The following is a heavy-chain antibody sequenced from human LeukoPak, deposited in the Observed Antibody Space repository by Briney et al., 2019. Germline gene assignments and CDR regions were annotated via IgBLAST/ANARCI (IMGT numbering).Heavy chain of an antibody. J-gene: IGHJ4*02. Sequence: ASVKVSCKASGYNFNNNGISWVRQAPGQGLEWMGWINCYNGNTKYSQKIQGRVTMTKDTSTNTVYMELRSLRSDDTAVYYCARDLGALTSSWYHLSYYWGQGTLVTVSS. V-gene: IGHV1-18*04. CDR1: GYNFNNNG. CDR2: INCYNGNT. D-gene: IGHD6-13*01. CDR3: ARDLGALTSSWYHLSYY.